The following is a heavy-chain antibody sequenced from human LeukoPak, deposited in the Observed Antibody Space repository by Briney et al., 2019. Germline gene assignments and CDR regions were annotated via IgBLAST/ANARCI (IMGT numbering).Heavy chain of an antibody. J-gene: IGHJ4*02. CDR1: GFTFSSYS. CDR3: ARDRPRGVAAAGFDY. Sequence: GGSLRLSCAASGFTFSSYSMNWVRQAPGKGLEWVSYISSSCSTIYYADSVKGRFTISRDNAKNSLYLQTNSLRAEDTAVYYCARDRPRGVAAAGFDYWGQGTLVTVSS. V-gene: IGHV3-48*01. D-gene: IGHD6-13*01. CDR2: ISSSCSTI.